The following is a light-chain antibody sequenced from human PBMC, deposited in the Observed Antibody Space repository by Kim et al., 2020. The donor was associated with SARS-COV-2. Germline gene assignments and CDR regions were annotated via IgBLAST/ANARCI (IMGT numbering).Light chain of an antibody. V-gene: IGLV1-40*01. CDR1: SSNIGAGYD. CDR3: QSYDSSLSGWV. CDR2: GNS. J-gene: IGLJ3*02. Sequence: RVSIACTRRSSNIGAGYDVHWYQQLPGTAPKLLIYGNSNRPSGVPDRFSGSKSGTSASLAITGLQAEDEADYYCQSYDSSLSGWVFGGGTQLTVL.